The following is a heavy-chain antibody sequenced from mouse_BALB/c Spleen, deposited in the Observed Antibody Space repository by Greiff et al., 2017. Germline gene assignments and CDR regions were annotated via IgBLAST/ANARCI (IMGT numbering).Heavy chain of an antibody. V-gene: IGHV5-6-5*01. CDR2: ISSGGST. D-gene: IGHD2-4*01. CDR3: ARSMITTFDY. J-gene: IGHJ2*01. CDR1: GFTFSSYA. Sequence: EVKLMESGGGLVKPGGSLKLSCAASGFTFSSYAMSWVRQTPEKRLEWVASISSGGSTYYPDSVKGRFTISRDNARNILYLQMSSLRSEDTAMYYCARSMITTFDYWGQGTTLTVSS.